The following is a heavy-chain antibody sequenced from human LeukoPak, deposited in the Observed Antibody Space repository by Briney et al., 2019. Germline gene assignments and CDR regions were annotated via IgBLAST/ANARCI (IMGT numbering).Heavy chain of an antibody. CDR1: GFTFSSYA. D-gene: IGHD2-2*01. CDR3: ARSNVGYCSSTSCPASFDY. CDR2: ISYDGSNK. V-gene: IGHV3-30-3*01. J-gene: IGHJ4*02. Sequence: GGSLRLSCAASGFTFSSYAMHWVRQAPGKGLEWVAVISYDGSNKYYADSVKGRFTISRDNSKNTLYLQMDSLRAEDTAVHYCARSNVGYCSSTSCPASFDYWGQGTLVTVSS.